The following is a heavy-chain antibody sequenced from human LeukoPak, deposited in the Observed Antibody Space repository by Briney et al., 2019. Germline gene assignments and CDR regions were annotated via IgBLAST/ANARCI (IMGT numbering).Heavy chain of an antibody. CDR3: ARYYGP. CDR1: GVSISGSSYY. D-gene: IGHD3-16*01. J-gene: IGHJ4*02. Sequence: SETLSLTCTVSGVSISGSSYYWGWIRQPPGKGLEWIGSIYYSGSTYYNPSLKSRVTISVDTSKNQFSLKLNSVTATDTAVYYCARYYGPWGQGTLVTVSS. V-gene: IGHV4-39*01. CDR2: IYYSGST.